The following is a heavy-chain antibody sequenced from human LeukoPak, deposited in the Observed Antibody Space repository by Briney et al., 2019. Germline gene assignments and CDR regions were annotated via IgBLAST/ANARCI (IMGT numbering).Heavy chain of an antibody. CDR1: GFTFSSYG. Sequence: GRSLRLSCAASGFTFSSYGMHWVRQAPGKGLERVAVIWYDGSNKYYADSVKGRFTISRDNSKNTLYLQMNSLRAEDTAVYYCAKDRYSYGQQFDYWGQGTLVTVSS. CDR3: AKDRYSYGQQFDY. CDR2: IWYDGSNK. D-gene: IGHD5-18*01. J-gene: IGHJ4*02. V-gene: IGHV3-33*06.